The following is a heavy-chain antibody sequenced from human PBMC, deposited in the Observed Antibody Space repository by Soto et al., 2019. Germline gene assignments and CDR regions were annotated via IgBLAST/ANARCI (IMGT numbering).Heavy chain of an antibody. CDR2: INHSGST. Sequence: PSETLSLTCAVYGGSFSGYYWSWIRQPPGKGLEWIGEINHSGSTNYNPSLKSRVTISVDTSKNQFSLKLSSVTTADTAVYYCARTPLLGVATIAAGLWEWGQGTLVTVSS. J-gene: IGHJ4*02. CDR1: GGSFSGYY. V-gene: IGHV4-34*01. CDR3: ARTPLLGVATIAAGLWE. D-gene: IGHD5-12*01.